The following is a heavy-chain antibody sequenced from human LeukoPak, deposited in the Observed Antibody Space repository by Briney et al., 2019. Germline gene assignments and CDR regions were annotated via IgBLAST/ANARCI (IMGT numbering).Heavy chain of an antibody. Sequence: PGGSLRLSCAASGFTFSVSAMRWVRQASGKGLEWVARIRSKANSYATAYAASGKGRSTISREDSKNTAYLQMNSLKTEDTAVYYCTRPATGMDVWGKGTTLTVSS. CDR1: GFTFSVSA. J-gene: IGHJ6*04. V-gene: IGHV3-73*01. D-gene: IGHD1-1*01. CDR3: TRPATGMDV. CDR2: IRSKANSYAT.